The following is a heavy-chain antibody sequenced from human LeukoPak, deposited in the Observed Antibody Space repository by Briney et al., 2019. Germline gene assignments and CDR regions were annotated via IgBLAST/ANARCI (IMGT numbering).Heavy chain of an antibody. CDR3: AKGKRCSGGSCYSGAYFDY. V-gene: IGHV3-30-3*01. Sequence: GGSLRLSCAASGFTFSSYAMHWVRQAPGKGLEWVAVISYDGSNKYYADSVKGRFTISRDNSKNTLYLQMNSLRAEDTAVYYCAKGKRCSGGSCYSGAYFDYWGQGTLVTVSS. J-gene: IGHJ4*02. CDR1: GFTFSSYA. D-gene: IGHD2-15*01. CDR2: ISYDGSNK.